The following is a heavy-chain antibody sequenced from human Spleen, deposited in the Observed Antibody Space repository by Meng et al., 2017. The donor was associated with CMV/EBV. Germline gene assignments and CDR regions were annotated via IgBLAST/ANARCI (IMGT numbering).Heavy chain of an antibody. CDR1: GFTVSSNY. CDR2: IYSGGST. CDR3: ARGRTGSFGVVIPYYFDY. Sequence: GGSLRLSCAASGFTVSSNYMSWVRQAPVKGLEWVSVIYSGGSTYYADSVKGRFTISRDNSKNTLYLQMNILRAEDTAVYYCARGRTGSFGVVIPYYFDYWGQGTLVTVSS. J-gene: IGHJ4*02. V-gene: IGHV3-53*01. D-gene: IGHD3-3*01.